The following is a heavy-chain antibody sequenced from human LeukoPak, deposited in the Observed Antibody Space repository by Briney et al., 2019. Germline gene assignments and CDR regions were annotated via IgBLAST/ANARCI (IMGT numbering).Heavy chain of an antibody. Sequence: GASVNVSCKASGYTFTSYGISWVRQAPGQGLEWMGWITAYNGNTNYAQKLQGRVTMTTDTSTSTAYMELRSLRSDDTAVYFCASTDIVATSSLYYYGLDVWGQGTTITVSS. CDR3: ASTDIVATSSLYYYGLDV. V-gene: IGHV1-18*01. D-gene: IGHD5-12*01. CDR1: GYTFTSYG. CDR2: ITAYNGNT. J-gene: IGHJ6*02.